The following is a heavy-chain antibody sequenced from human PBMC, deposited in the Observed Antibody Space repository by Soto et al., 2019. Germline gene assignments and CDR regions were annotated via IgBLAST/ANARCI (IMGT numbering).Heavy chain of an antibody. J-gene: IGHJ4*02. CDR2: ISYDGSNK. Sequence: QVQLVESGGGVVQPGRSLGLSCAASGFTFSSYAMHWVRQAPGKGLEWVAVISYDGSNKYYADSVKGRFTISRDNSKNTLYLQMNSLRAEDTAVYYCASTDILTGYYSGYYFDYWGQGTLVTVSS. CDR1: GFTFSSYA. CDR3: ASTDILTGYYSGYYFDY. V-gene: IGHV3-30-3*01. D-gene: IGHD3-9*01.